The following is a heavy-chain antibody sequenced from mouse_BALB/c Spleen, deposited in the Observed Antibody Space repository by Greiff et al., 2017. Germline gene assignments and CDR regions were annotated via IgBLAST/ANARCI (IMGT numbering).Heavy chain of an antibody. Sequence: EVKLVESGGGLVKPGGSLKLSCAASGFTFSSYAMSWVRQSPEKRLEWVAEISSGGSYTYYPDTVTGRFTISRDNAKNTLYLEMSSLRSEDTAMYYCARDSLWFAYWGQGTLVTVSA. CDR3: ARDSLWFAY. CDR2: ISSGGSYT. CDR1: GFTFSSYA. V-gene: IGHV5-9-4*01. J-gene: IGHJ3*01.